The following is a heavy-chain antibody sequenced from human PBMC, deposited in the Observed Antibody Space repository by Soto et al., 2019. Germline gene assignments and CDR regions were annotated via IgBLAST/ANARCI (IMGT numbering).Heavy chain of an antibody. Sequence: QITLKESGPTLVKPTQTLTLTCTFSGFSLSTSGVGVGWIRQPPGKALEWLALIYWDDDKRYSPSLKSRLTITKDTSKNQVVLTMTNMDPVDTATYYCAHISRGDPYYDFWSGPHVWGKGTPVTVSS. D-gene: IGHD3-3*01. J-gene: IGHJ6*04. V-gene: IGHV2-5*02. CDR3: AHISRGDPYYDFWSGPHV. CDR1: GFSLSTSGVG. CDR2: IYWDDDK.